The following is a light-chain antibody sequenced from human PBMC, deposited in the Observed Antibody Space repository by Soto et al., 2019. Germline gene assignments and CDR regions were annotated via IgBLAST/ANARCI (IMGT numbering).Light chain of an antibody. CDR2: GAS. J-gene: IGKJ3*01. V-gene: IGKV3-20*01. Sequence: EIVLTQSPGTLSLSPGERATLSCRASQSVSSSYLAWYQQKPGQAPRLLIYGASSRATGIPDRFSGSGSGTDFTLTISRLEPEDFATYYCQQTNSFPFTFGPGTTLHIK. CDR1: QSVSSSY. CDR3: QQTNSFPFT.